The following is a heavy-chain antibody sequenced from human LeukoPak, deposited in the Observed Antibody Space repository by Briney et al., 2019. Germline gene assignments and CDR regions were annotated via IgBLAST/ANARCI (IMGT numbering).Heavy chain of an antibody. V-gene: IGHV4-61*05. CDR3: ARGGMVAAARY. D-gene: IGHD6-13*01. CDR1: GGSISSSSYY. Sequence: SETLSLTCTVSGGSISSSSYYWGWIRQPPGKGLEWIGYIYYSGSTNYNPSLKSRVTISVDTSKNQFSLKLSSVTAADTAVYYCARGGMVAAARYWGQGTLVTVSS. J-gene: IGHJ4*02. CDR2: IYYSGST.